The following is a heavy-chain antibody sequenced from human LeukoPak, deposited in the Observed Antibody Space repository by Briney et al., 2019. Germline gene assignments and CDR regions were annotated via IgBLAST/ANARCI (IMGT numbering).Heavy chain of an antibody. CDR3: ARHYSVVVTNDAFDI. V-gene: IGHV5-51*01. CDR1: GYSFTSYW. Sequence: GESLQISCKGSGYSFTSYWIGWVRQMPGKGLEWMGIIYPGDSDTRYSPSFQGQVTISADKSISTAYLQWSSLKASDTAMYYCARHYSVVVTNDAFDIWGQGTMVTVSS. J-gene: IGHJ3*02. CDR2: IYPGDSDT. D-gene: IGHD2-21*02.